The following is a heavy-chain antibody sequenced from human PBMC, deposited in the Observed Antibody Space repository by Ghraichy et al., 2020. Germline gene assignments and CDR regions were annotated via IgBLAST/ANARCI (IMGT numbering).Heavy chain of an antibody. CDR2: IYSGGST. CDR3: ARVSVVAATIHAFDI. J-gene: IGHJ3*02. V-gene: IGHV3-66*02. D-gene: IGHD2-15*01. CDR1: GFTVSSNY. Sequence: GGSLRLSCAASGFTVSSNYMSWVRQAPGKGLEWVSVIYSGGSTYYADSVKGRFTISRDNSKNTLYLQMNSLRAEDTAVYYCARVSVVAATIHAFDIWGQGTMVTVSS.